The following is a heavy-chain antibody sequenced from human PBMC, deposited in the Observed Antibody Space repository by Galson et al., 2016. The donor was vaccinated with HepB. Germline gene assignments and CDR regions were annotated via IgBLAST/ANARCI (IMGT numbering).Heavy chain of an antibody. V-gene: IGHV3-9*01. Sequence: SLRLSCAGSGFTFDDYAMHWVRQAPGKGLEWVSGISWNSGTKDYADSVKGRFAISRDNAKSSLYLQMNSLRAEDTALYYCAKVGDGYNAYCIDYWGPGTLVTVSS. CDR3: AKVGDGYNAYCIDY. J-gene: IGHJ4*02. CDR2: ISWNSGTK. D-gene: IGHD5-24*01. CDR1: GFTFDDYA.